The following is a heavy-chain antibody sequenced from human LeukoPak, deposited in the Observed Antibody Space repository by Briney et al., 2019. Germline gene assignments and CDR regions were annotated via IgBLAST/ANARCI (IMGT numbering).Heavy chain of an antibody. CDR2: ISWNSGSI. D-gene: IGHD4-17*01. Sequence: PGGSLRLSCAASGFTFDDYAMHWVRHAPGKGLEWVSGISWNSGSISYADSVKGRFTISRDNAKNSLYLQMNSLRAEDTALYYCAKALNGDNNWFDPWGQGTLVTVSS. J-gene: IGHJ5*02. CDR1: GFTFDDYA. V-gene: IGHV3-9*01. CDR3: AKALNGDNNWFDP.